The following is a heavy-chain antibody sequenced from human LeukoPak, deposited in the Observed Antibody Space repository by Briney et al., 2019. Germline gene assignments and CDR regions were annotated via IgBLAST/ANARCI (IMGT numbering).Heavy chain of an antibody. D-gene: IGHD5-24*01. J-gene: IGHJ4*02. CDR1: GYTFTGYY. CDR2: INPNSGGT. V-gene: IGHV1-2*02. CDR3: ARMDGYHPASDY. Sequence: ASVKVSCKASGYTFTGYYIHWVRQAPGQGLEWMGWINPNSGGTKYLQKFRGRVTMTRDMSMNTAYMELSSLESDDTAVFYCARMDGYHPASDYWGQGTLVTVSS.